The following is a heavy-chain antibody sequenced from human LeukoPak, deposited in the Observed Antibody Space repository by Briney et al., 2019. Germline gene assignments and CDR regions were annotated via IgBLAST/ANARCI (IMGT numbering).Heavy chain of an antibody. Sequence: PGGSLRLSCAASGFTFSSYSMNWVRQAPGKGLEWVSSISSSSSYIYYADSVKGRFTISRDNAKNSLYLQMNSLRAEDTAVYYCAREGRQLWLRVFDYWGQGTLVTVSS. D-gene: IGHD5-18*01. CDR1: GFTFSSYS. J-gene: IGHJ4*02. CDR3: AREGRQLWLRVFDY. CDR2: ISSSSSYI. V-gene: IGHV3-21*01.